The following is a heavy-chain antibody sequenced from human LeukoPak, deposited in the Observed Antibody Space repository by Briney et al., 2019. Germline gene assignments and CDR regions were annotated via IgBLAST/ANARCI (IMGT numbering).Heavy chain of an antibody. CDR3: AKDREYSSSSPTYYFDY. D-gene: IGHD6-6*01. V-gene: IGHV3-30*18. CDR2: ISCDGSNK. CDR1: GFTFSSYG. Sequence: GGSLRLSCAASGFTFSSYGMHWVRQAPGKGREWVAVISCDGSNKYYADSVKGRFTISRDNSKNTLYLQMNSLRAEDTAVYYCAKDREYSSSSPTYYFDYWGQGTLVTVSS. J-gene: IGHJ4*02.